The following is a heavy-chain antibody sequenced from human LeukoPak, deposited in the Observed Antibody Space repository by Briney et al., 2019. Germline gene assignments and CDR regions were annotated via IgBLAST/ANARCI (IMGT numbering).Heavy chain of an antibody. CDR3: AISSTSWSYYYYYGMDV. J-gene: IGHJ6*02. CDR1: GYTFTSYD. Sequence: ASVKVSCKASGYTFTSYDINWVRQATGQGLEWMGWMNPNSGNTGYAQKFQRRVTMTRNTSISTAYMELSSLRSEDTAVYYCAISSTSWSYYYYYGMDVWGQGTTVTVSS. CDR2: MNPNSGNT. V-gene: IGHV1-8*01. D-gene: IGHD2-2*01.